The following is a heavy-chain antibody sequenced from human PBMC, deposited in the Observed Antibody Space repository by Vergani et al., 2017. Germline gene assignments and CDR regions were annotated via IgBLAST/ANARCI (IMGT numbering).Heavy chain of an antibody. V-gene: IGHV4-39*01. CDR1: GGSISSSSYY. D-gene: IGHD3-22*01. CDR3: ARGLRLYYYESSGYYPDTYFDY. CDR2: IYYSGST. Sequence: QLQLQESGPGLVKPSETLSLTCTVSGGSISSSSYYWGWIRQPPGKGLEWIGSIYYSGSTYYNPSLKSRVTISVDTSKKQFSLKLSSVIAADTAVYYCARGLRLYYYESSGYYPDTYFDYWGQGTLVTVSS. J-gene: IGHJ4*02.